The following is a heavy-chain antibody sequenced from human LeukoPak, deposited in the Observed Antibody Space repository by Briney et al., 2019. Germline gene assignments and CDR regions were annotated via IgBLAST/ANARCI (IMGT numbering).Heavy chain of an antibody. J-gene: IGHJ4*02. CDR3: ARTRGYIAS. CDR1: GFTFSSYG. D-gene: IGHD5-12*01. Sequence: GGSLRLSCAASGFTFSSYGMHWVRQAPGKGLEWVAVISYDGSNKYYADSVKGRFTISRDNSKNTLYLQMNSLRAEDTAVYYCARTRGYIASWGQGTRVTISS. CDR2: ISYDGSNK. V-gene: IGHV3-30*03.